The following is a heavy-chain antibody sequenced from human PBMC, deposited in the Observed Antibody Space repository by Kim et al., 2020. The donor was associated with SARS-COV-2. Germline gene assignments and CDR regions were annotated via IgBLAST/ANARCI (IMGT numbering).Heavy chain of an antibody. J-gene: IGHJ6*02. V-gene: IGHV1-3*01. Sequence: ASVKVSCKASGYTFTSYAMHWVRQAPGQRLEWMGWINAGNGNTKYSQKFQGRVTITRDTSASTAYMELSSLRSEDTAVYYCARDPGVTMVRGVISHYYGMDVWGQGNTVTVSS. CDR3: ARDPGVTMVRGVISHYYGMDV. CDR2: INAGNGNT. D-gene: IGHD3-10*01. CDR1: GYTFTSYA.